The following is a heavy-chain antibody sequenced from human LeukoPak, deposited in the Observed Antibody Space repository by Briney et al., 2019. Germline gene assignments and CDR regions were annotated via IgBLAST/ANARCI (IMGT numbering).Heavy chain of an antibody. Sequence: PGGSLRLSCAASGFTFSHYGMHWVRQAPGKGLDWVAVIWYDGSYKYYADSVKGRFTISRDNSKNTLYLQMNSQRAEDTAIYFCAKVVQYTASTGTGLDYWGQGTLVTVSS. CDR2: IWYDGSYK. CDR3: AKVVQYTASTGTGLDY. V-gene: IGHV3-33*06. J-gene: IGHJ4*02. D-gene: IGHD6-13*01. CDR1: GFTFSHYG.